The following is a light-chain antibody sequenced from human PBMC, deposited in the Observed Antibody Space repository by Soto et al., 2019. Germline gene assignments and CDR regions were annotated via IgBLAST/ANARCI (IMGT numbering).Light chain of an antibody. V-gene: IGLV1-40*01. CDR3: QSYDSSLSGGI. J-gene: IGLJ2*01. CDR2: GNT. CDR1: SSNIGAHCD. Sequence: QSVLTQPPSVSGSPGQRVTISCTGGSSNIGAHCDVHWYQHLPGTAPKLLIYGNTNRPSGVPDRFSGSKSGTSASLAITGLQAEDEADYYCQSYDSSLSGGIFGGGTKVTVL.